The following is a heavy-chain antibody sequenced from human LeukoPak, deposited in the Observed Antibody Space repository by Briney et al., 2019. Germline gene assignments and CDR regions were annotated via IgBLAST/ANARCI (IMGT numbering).Heavy chain of an antibody. V-gene: IGHV3-30*04. D-gene: IGHD2-21*01. J-gene: IGHJ4*02. CDR3: ARDVSVAYFDY. CDR2: ISYDGNNK. CDR1: GFTFSGYA. Sequence: PGGSLRLSCAASGFTFSGYAMHWVRQAPGKGLEWVAIISYDGNNKYSADSVKGRFTISRDNSKNTLYLQMNSLRVEDTAVYYCARDVSVAYFDYWGQGTLVTVSS.